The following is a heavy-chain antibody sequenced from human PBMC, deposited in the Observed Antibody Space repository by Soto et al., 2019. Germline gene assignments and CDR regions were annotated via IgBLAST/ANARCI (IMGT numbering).Heavy chain of an antibody. CDR3: ATITIFGVVPNYFGY. D-gene: IGHD3-3*01. CDR1: GGSISSSSYY. V-gene: IGHV4-39*01. CDR2: FYYSEST. Sequence: SETLSLTCAVSGGSISSSSYYWGWIRQPPGKGLEWIGSFYYSESTYYNPSLKSRVTISVDTSKNQFSLKLSSVTAADTAVYYCATITIFGVVPNYFGYWGQGTLVTVSS. J-gene: IGHJ4*02.